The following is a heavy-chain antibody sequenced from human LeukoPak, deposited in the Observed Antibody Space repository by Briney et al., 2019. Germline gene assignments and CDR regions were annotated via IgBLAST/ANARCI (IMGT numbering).Heavy chain of an antibody. Sequence: PGRSLRLSCAASGFTFDDYAMHWVRQAPGKGLEWVSGISWNSGSIGYADSVKGRFTISRDNAKNSLYLQMNSLRAEDTALYYCAKETSAGYFDYWGQRTLVTVSS. D-gene: IGHD2-2*01. CDR3: AKETSAGYFDY. CDR1: GFTFDDYA. CDR2: ISWNSGSI. J-gene: IGHJ4*02. V-gene: IGHV3-9*01.